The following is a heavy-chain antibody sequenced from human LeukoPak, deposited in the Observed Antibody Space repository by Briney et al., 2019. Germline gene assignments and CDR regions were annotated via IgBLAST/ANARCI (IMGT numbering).Heavy chain of an antibody. CDR3: AKGTASDDSSGYWSNAEYFQH. V-gene: IGHV3-74*01. Sequence: GGSLRLSCAASGSTFSSYWMHWVRQAPGKGLVWVSRINSDGSSTSYADSVKGRFTISRDNAKNTLYLRMNSLRAEDTAVYYCAKGTASDDSSGYWSNAEYFQHWGQGTLVTVSS. J-gene: IGHJ1*01. CDR1: GSTFSSYW. D-gene: IGHD3-22*01. CDR2: INSDGSST.